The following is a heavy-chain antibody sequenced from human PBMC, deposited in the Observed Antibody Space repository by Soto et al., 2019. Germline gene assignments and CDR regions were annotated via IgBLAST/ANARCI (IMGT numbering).Heavy chain of an antibody. CDR1: GYTLTELS. J-gene: IGHJ3*02. CDR2: IIPIFGTA. Sequence: SVKVSCKVSGYTLTELSMHWVRQAPGQGLEWMGGIIPIFGTANYAQKFQGRVTITADKSTSTAYMELSSLRSEDTAVYYCARGGNWNDKYAFDIWGQGTMVTVS. V-gene: IGHV1-69*06. D-gene: IGHD1-1*01. CDR3: ARGGNWNDKYAFDI.